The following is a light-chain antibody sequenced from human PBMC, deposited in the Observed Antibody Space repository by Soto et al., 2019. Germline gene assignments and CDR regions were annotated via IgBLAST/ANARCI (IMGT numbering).Light chain of an antibody. V-gene: IGLV2-14*01. CDR3: ISYTSSSTKV. CDR1: SSDVGGYNY. CDR2: EVT. Sequence: QSVLTQPASVSGSPGQSITLSCTGTSSDVGGYNYVSWYQQHPGKAPKLMIYEVTNRPSGVSNRFSGSKSGNTASLTISGLQAEDEADYYCISYTSSSTKVFGGGTKLTVL. J-gene: IGLJ3*02.